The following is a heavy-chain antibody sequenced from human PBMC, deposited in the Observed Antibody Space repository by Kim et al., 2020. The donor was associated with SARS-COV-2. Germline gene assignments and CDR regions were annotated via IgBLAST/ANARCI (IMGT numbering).Heavy chain of an antibody. CDR2: ISSSSSTI. CDR1: GFTFSTYS. CDR3: ARDMYYDSTLQRYFQH. Sequence: GGSLRLSCAASGFTFSTYSMNWVRQAPGKGLEWVSYISSSSSTIYYADSVKGRFTISRDNAKNSLYLQMNSLRDEDTAVYYCARDMYYDSTLQRYFQHWGQGTLVTVSS. D-gene: IGHD3-22*01. V-gene: IGHV3-48*02. J-gene: IGHJ1*01.